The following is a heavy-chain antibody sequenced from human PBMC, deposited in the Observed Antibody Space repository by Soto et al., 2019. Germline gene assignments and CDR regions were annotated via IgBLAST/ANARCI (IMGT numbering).Heavy chain of an antibody. V-gene: IGHV3-49*04. CDR3: TRAGIVVVVAAYDY. CDR2: IRSKAYGGTT. Sequence: GGSLRLSCTASGFTFGDYAMSWVRQAPGKGLEWVGFIRSKAYGGTTEYAASVKGRFTISRDDSKSIAYLQMNSLKTEDTAVYYCTRAGIVVVVAAYDYWGQGTLVTVSS. D-gene: IGHD2-15*01. CDR1: GFTFGDYA. J-gene: IGHJ4*02.